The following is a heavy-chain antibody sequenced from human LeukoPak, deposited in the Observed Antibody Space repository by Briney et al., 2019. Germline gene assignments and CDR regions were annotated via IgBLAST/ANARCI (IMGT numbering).Heavy chain of an antibody. Sequence: PGGSLRLSCAASGFTFSSYAMSWVRQAPGKGLEWVSAISGSGGSTYYADSVKGRFTISRDNSKNTLYLQMNSLRAEDTAVYYCARDEYYDYVWGSYRADQLIDYWGQGTLVTVSS. D-gene: IGHD3-16*02. CDR3: ARDEYYDYVWGSYRADQLIDY. J-gene: IGHJ4*02. CDR1: GFTFSSYA. CDR2: ISGSGGST. V-gene: IGHV3-23*01.